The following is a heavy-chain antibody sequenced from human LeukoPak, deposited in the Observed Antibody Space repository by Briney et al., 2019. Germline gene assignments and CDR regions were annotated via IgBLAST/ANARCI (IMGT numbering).Heavy chain of an antibody. V-gene: IGHV3-30*02. CDR3: AELGITMIGGV. Sequence: GGSLRLSCAASGFTFSNYGMHWVRQAPDKGLEWVAFIRYDGINQYYADSVKGRFTISRDNAKNSLYLQMNSLRAEDTAVYYCAELGITMIGGVWGKGTTVTISS. CDR2: IRYDGINQ. CDR1: GFTFSNYG. D-gene: IGHD3-10*02. J-gene: IGHJ6*04.